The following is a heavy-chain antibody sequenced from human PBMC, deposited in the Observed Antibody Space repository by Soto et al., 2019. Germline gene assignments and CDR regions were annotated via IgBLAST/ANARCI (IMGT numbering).Heavy chain of an antibody. J-gene: IGHJ4*02. D-gene: IGHD4-17*01. Sequence: EVQLVQSGGGLFKPGGSLRLSCAASGFTVSNNYLSWFRQAPGKGRQWVSLIYSDGGTDYAESVKGRFTISRDNSKNTLYLQMNSLKAEDTAIYYCATRMTTAPYWGQGTLVTVSS. CDR2: IYSDGGT. CDR3: ATRMTTAPY. V-gene: IGHV3-66*01. CDR1: GFTVSNNY.